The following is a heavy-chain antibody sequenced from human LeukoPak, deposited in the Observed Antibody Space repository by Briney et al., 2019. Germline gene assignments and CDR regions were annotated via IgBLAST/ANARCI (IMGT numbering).Heavy chain of an antibody. CDR1: GFAFSSYG. Sequence: GMSLRLSCAASGFAFSSYGMLWVRQAPGKGLQWVALMSSDGSNTFYLDSVRGRFTISRDNAKNSLYLQMNNLRDDDTAVYYCVSGGHMDVWGKGTTVTVSS. CDR3: VSGGHMDV. CDR2: MSSDGSNT. J-gene: IGHJ6*03. V-gene: IGHV3-30*03. D-gene: IGHD3-16*01.